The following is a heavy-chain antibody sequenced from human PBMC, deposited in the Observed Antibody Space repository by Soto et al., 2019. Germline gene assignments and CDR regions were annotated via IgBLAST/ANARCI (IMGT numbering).Heavy chain of an antibody. D-gene: IGHD3-22*01. CDR1: GFTFSSYA. CDR2: ISGSGGST. V-gene: IGHV3-23*01. J-gene: IGHJ1*01. CDR3: ARDRVESGYPEYFQH. Sequence: GGSLRLSCAASGFTFSSYAMSWVRQAPGKGLEWVSSISGSGGSTYYADSVKGRFTISRDNSKNTLYLQMNSLRAEDTAVYYCARDRVESGYPEYFQHWGQGTLVTVSS.